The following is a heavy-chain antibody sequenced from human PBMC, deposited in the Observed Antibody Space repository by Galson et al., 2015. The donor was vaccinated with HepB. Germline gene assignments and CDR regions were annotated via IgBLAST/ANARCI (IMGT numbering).Heavy chain of an antibody. CDR1: GYTFTTYG. CDR3: ARAVQGSTHYYCYYIDD. CDR2: ISGYNGNT. Sequence: SVKVSCKASGYTFTTYGISWVRQAPGQGLEWMGWISGYNGNTNSAQKLQGRVSMTTNTSTSTAYMELRSLRSDDTAVYYCARAVQGSTHYYCYYIDDWGKGTTVTVSS. J-gene: IGHJ6*03. D-gene: IGHD2-2*01. V-gene: IGHV1-18*01.